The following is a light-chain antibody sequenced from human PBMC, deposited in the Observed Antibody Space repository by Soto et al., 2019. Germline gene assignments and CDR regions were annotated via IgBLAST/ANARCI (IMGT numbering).Light chain of an antibody. CDR3: AAWDDSLNACV. CDR1: SSNIGSKT. Sequence: QAVVTRAPSASGTPGQRVTISCSGSSSNIGSKTVNWYQQLPGMAPKLLIFNNHQRPSGVPDRFSGSKSGTSASLAISGLQSEDEADYYCAAWDDSLNACVFGTGTKLTVL. J-gene: IGLJ1*01. V-gene: IGLV1-44*01. CDR2: NNH.